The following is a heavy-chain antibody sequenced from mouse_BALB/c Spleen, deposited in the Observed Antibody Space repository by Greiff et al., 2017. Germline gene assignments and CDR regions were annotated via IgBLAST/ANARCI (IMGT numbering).Heavy chain of an antibody. CDR3: AREGRDYAMDY. D-gene: IGHD1-1*01. J-gene: IGHJ4*01. V-gene: IGHV5-4*02. CDR2: ISDGGSYT. Sequence: EVMLVESGGGLVKPGGSLKLSCAASGFTFSDYYMYWVRQTPEKRLEWVATISDGGSYTYYPDSVKGRFTISRDNAKNNLYLQMSSLKSEDTDMYDCAREGRDYAMDYWGQGTSVTVSS. CDR1: GFTFSDYY.